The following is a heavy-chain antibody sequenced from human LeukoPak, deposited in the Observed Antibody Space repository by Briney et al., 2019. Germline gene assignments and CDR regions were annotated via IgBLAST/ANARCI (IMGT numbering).Heavy chain of an antibody. J-gene: IGHJ4*02. Sequence: SETLSLTCTVSGGSISSGSYYWSWLRQPAGKGLEWLVCVYSSGSTNYNPSLKSRVTISVDKSKNQFYLKLSSVTAADTAVYYCAREVVRCSSTSCHLDYWGQGTLVTVSS. CDR3: AREVVRCSSTSCHLDY. V-gene: IGHV4-61*02. CDR1: GGSISSGSYY. D-gene: IGHD2-2*01. CDR2: VYSSGST.